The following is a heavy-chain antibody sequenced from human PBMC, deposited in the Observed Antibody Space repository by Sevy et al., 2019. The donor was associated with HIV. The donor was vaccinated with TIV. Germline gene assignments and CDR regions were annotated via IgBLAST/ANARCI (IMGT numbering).Heavy chain of an antibody. CDR2: IWYDGSNT. CDR3: ARDPHEIMLSGSYYLY. Sequence: GGSLRLSCVASGFTFNKAWMSWVRQAPGKGLEWVAVIWYDGSNTIYADSVKGRFTISRDNSKNILYLQMNSLRDEDTAVYYCARDPHEIMLSGSYYLYWGQGTRVTVSS. D-gene: IGHD1-26*01. V-gene: IGHV3-33*08. J-gene: IGHJ4*02. CDR1: GFTFNKAW.